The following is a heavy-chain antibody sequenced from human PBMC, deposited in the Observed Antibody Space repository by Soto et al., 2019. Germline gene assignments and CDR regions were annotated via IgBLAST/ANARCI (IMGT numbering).Heavy chain of an antibody. CDR2: INAGNGNT. J-gene: IGHJ6*02. CDR3: AGAHYGSGKGYGMDV. D-gene: IGHD3-10*01. V-gene: IGHV1-3*01. CDR1: GYTFTSYA. Sequence: QVQLVQSGAEVKKPGASVKVSCKASGYTFTSYAMHWVRQAPGQRLEWMGWINAGNGNTKYPQKFQGRVTITRDTSASTAYMELSSLRSEDTAVYYCAGAHYGSGKGYGMDVWGQGTTVTVSS.